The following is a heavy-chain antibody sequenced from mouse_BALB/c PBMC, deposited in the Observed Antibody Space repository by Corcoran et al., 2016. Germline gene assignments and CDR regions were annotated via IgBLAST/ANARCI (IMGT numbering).Heavy chain of an antibody. CDR1: GYTFTSYV. CDR2: INPYNDGT. D-gene: IGHD1-1*02. CDR3: AREGGYYFDY. J-gene: IGHJ2*01. V-gene: IGHV1S136*01. Sequence: EVQLQQSGPELVKPGASVKMSCKASGYTFTSYVMHWVKQKPGQGLEWIGSINPYNDGTKYNEKFKGKATLTSDKSSSTAYMELSSLPSEDSAVDYCAREGGYYFDYWGQGTTLTVSS.